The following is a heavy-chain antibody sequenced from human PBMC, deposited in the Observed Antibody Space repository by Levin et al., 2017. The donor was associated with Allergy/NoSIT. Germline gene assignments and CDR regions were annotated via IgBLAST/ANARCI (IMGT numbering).Heavy chain of an antibody. Sequence: SETLSLTCAVSGDSIDNGNWWSWVRQPPGEGLEWIGEIYHSGNANYNTSLTSLLTIPVDKSKDQFSLKLISVTAADTAVYSCARLPNFSYYMDVWGKGTTVIVSS. CDR1: GDSIDNGNW. V-gene: IGHV4-4*02. CDR2: IYHSGNA. J-gene: IGHJ6*03. CDR3: ARLPNFSYYMDV.